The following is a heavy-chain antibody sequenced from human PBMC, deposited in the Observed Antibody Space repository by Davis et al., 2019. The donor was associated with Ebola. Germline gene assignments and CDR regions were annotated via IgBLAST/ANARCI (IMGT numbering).Heavy chain of an antibody. V-gene: IGHV4-34*01. CDR1: GGSFSGFY. CDR2: INHSGST. J-gene: IGHJ4*02. CDR3: ARGYDVLTGMAY. Sequence: PSETLSLTCAVYGGSFSGFYWSWIRQPPGKGLEWIGEINHSGSTNYNPSLKSRVTISVDTSKNQFSLNLSAVTAADTAVYYCARGYDVLTGMAYWGQGTLVTVSS. D-gene: IGHD3-9*01.